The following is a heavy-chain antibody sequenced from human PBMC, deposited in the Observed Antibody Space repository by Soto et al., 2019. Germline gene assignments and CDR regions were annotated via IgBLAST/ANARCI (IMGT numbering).Heavy chain of an antibody. CDR3: AKDVGIVVVVEGYFDY. CDR2: ISYDGSNK. CDR1: GFTFSSYG. J-gene: IGHJ4*02. Sequence: QVQLVESGGGVVQPGRSLRLSCAASGFTFSSYGMHWVRQAPGKGLEWVAVISYDGSNKYYADSVKGRFTISRDNSKNTLYLQMNSLRAEDTAVYYCAKDVGIVVVVEGYFDYWGQGTLVTVSS. V-gene: IGHV3-30*18. D-gene: IGHD2-15*01.